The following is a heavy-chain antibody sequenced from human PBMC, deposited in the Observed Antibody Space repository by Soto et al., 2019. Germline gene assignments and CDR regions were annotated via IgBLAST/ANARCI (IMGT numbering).Heavy chain of an antibody. D-gene: IGHD3-10*01. J-gene: IGHJ5*02. CDR3: ARAGSYYGSGSFNWFDP. Sequence: KPSETLSLTCTVSGGSISSYYWSWIRQPAGKGLEWIGRIYTSGSTNYNPSLKSRVTMSVDTSKNQFSLKLSSVTAADTAVYYCARAGSYYGSGSFNWFDPWGQGTLVTVSS. CDR1: GGSISSYY. V-gene: IGHV4-4*07. CDR2: IYTSGST.